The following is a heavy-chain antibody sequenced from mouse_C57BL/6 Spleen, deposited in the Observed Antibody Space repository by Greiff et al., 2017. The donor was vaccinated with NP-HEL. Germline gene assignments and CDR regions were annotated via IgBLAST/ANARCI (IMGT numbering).Heavy chain of an antibody. CDR3: TEGGYDGFAY. J-gene: IGHJ3*01. V-gene: IGHV6-3*01. CDR1: GFTFSNYW. CDR2: IRLKSDNYAT. Sequence: EVQLVESGGGLVQPGGSMKLSCVASGFTFSNYWMNWVRQSPEKGLEWVAQIRLKSDNYATHYAESVKGRFTISRDDSKSSVYLQMNNLRAEDTGIYYCTEGGYDGFAYWGQGTLVTVSA. D-gene: IGHD2-2*01.